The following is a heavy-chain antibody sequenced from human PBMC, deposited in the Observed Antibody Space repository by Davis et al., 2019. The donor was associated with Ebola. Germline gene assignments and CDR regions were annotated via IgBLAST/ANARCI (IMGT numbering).Heavy chain of an antibody. J-gene: IGHJ6*02. CDR2: INHSGSP. CDR1: GGSFRGYY. Sequence: QTPSLTRAVYGGSFRGYYWSWTRQPPGKGLEWIGEINHSGSPNYHSSLTSRVTISLDTSKNQFSLKLSSVTAADTAVYYCARGIGIAAAIWGQGTTVTVSS. D-gene: IGHD6-13*01. CDR3: ARGIGIAAAI. V-gene: IGHV4-34*01.